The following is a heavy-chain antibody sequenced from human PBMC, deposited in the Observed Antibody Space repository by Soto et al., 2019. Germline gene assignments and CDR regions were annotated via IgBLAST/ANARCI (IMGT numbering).Heavy chain of an antibody. CDR3: ARARTPYYYDNTGYFLFDS. J-gene: IGHJ4*02. CDR1: GYTFPSYW. CDR2: IYPGDSDA. D-gene: IGHD3-22*01. V-gene: IGHV5-51*01. Sequence: PGESLKISCKGSGYTFPSYWIGWVRQMPGKGLEWMGIIYPGDSDARYSPSFQGQVTISVDMSISTAYLHLSSLKASDTAMYYCARARTPYYYDNTGYFLFDSWGQGTLVTVSS.